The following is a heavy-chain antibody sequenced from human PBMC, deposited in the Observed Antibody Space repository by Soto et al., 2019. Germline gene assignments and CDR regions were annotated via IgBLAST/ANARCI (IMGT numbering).Heavy chain of an antibody. D-gene: IGHD3-16*01. Sequence: QVQLVQSGDEVRKPGSSVKVSCKASGYIFVNYGIAWVRQAPGQGLGWMGWISPYSGNTHYASKVQGRLTMTTDPSTAPAYMDLGSLTPADTAVYYFAMVDNYVTPTPQDAWGQGTTVTVSS. CDR2: ISPYSGNT. CDR3: AMVDNYVTPTPQDA. CDR1: GYIFVNYG. V-gene: IGHV1-18*01. J-gene: IGHJ6*02.